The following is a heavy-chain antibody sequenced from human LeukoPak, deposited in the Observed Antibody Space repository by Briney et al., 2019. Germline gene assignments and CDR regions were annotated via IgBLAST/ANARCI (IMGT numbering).Heavy chain of an antibody. CDR1: GGSISSYY. CDR3: ARDKGPGATVPGALDY. D-gene: IGHD4-11*01. V-gene: IGHV4-59*12. CDR2: IYHSGST. Sequence: SETLSLTCTVSGGSISSYYWSWIRQPPGKGLEWIGEIYHSGSTNYNPSLKSRVTISVDKSKNQFSLKLSSVTAADTAVYYCARDKGPGATVPGALDYWGQGTLVTVSS. J-gene: IGHJ4*02.